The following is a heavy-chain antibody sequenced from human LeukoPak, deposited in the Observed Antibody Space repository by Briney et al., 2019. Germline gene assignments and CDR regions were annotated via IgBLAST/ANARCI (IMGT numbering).Heavy chain of an antibody. J-gene: IGHJ6*01. CDR2: IKSLSNGGTS. CDR1: GFTFTDTW. V-gene: IGHV3-15*01. Sequence: GGSLRLSCAASGFTFTDTWMSWVRQAPGRGLEWVGRIKSLSNGGTSEYAAPGEGRFTISRDESKDTLFLQMTSLKSEDTAIYYCTTEKHGEHRWGMDVWGTGPRSPSPQ. CDR3: TTEKHGEHRWGMDV. D-gene: IGHD4-17*01.